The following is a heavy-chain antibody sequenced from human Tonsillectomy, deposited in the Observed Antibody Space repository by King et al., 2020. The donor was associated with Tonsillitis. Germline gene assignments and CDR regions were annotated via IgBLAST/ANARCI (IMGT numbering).Heavy chain of an antibody. V-gene: IGHV3-33*01. CDR1: GFTFSSYG. CDR2: IWYDGSNK. Sequence: QLVQSGGGVVQPGRSLRLSCAASGFTFSSYGMHWVRQAPGKGLEWVAGIWYDGSNKYYADSVKGRFTISRDNSKNTLYLQMNSLRAEDTAVYYCARDPTTSVSGWYDYWGQGTLVTVSS. CDR3: ARDPTTSVSGWYDY. D-gene: IGHD6-19*01. J-gene: IGHJ4*02.